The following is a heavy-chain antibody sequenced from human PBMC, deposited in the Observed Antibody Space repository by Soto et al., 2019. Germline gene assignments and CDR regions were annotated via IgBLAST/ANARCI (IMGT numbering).Heavy chain of an antibody. D-gene: IGHD6-19*01. CDR3: ARGKSSIAVAATRGAFDI. CDR2: INHSGST. CDR1: GGSFSGYY. V-gene: IGHV4-34*01. J-gene: IGHJ3*02. Sequence: QVQLQQWGAGLLKPSETLSLTCAVYGGSFSGYYWRWIRQPPGKGLEWIGEINHSGSTNYNPSLKGLVTISVDTSENQFSLKLSSVTAADTAVYYCARGKSSIAVAATRGAFDIWGQGTMVTVSS.